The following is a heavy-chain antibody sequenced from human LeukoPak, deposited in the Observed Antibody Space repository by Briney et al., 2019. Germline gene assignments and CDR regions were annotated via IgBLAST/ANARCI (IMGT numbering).Heavy chain of an antibody. D-gene: IGHD5-24*01. CDR2: ISNSGSTK. V-gene: IGHV3-23*01. CDR1: GFTFDSYS. J-gene: IGHJ4*02. CDR3: AKEVPGPVWLPYFDY. Sequence: PGGSLRLSCAASGFTFDSYSMTWVRQAPGKGLEWISYISNSGSTKYYADSVKGRFTISRDNSKNTLYLQMNSLRAEDTAVYYCAKEVPGPVWLPYFDYWGQGTLVTVSS.